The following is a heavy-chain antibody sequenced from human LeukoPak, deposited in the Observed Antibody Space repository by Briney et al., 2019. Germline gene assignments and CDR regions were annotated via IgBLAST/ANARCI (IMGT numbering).Heavy chain of an antibody. CDR1: GFTFSRYA. D-gene: IGHD3-10*01. Sequence: GGSLRLSCSASGFTFSRYAMHWVRHAPGKGLEYVSAISSNGGSTYYADSVKGRFTISRDNSKNTLYLQMSSLRAEDTAVYYCVKAGYYASGTYYPLFYFDYWGQGTLVTVSS. V-gene: IGHV3-64D*06. CDR3: VKAGYYASGTYYPLFYFDY. CDR2: ISSNGGST. J-gene: IGHJ4*02.